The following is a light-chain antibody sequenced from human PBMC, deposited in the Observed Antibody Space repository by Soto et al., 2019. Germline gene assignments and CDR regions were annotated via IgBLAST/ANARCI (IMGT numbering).Light chain of an antibody. CDR1: QSVNNN. J-gene: IGKJ1*01. CDR3: QQYVSIPKT. CDR2: GAS. V-gene: IGKV3-20*01. Sequence: EVVMTQSPATLSVSPGERATLSCRASQSVNNNLAWYQQRPGQAPTLLIYGASSRATGIPDRFSGSGSGTDFSLTISRLEPEDFAVYYCQQYVSIPKTFGQGTKVDI.